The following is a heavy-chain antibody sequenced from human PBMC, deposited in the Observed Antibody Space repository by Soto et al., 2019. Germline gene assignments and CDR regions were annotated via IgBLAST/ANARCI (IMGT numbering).Heavy chain of an antibody. D-gene: IGHD5-18*01. V-gene: IGHV4-31*03. CDR3: AVERGDTEATRFVVS. Sequence: QVHLQESGPGLVKPSQTLSLTCTISGGSIREGGYYWTWLRQHPQKGLEWIGFIYHDGGIYYNTPFKRRVTMSLDGSKRFSLRLTSMTAADAGVYYCAVERGDTEATRFVVSWGQGTLVTVSS. CDR2: IYHDGGI. CDR1: GGSIREGGYY. J-gene: IGHJ5*02.